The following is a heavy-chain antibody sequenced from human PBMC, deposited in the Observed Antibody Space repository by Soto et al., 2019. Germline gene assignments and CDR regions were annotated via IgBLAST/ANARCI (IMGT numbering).Heavy chain of an antibody. D-gene: IGHD1-26*01. CDR3: ERARGTGVGTTSY. V-gene: IGHV1-18*01. CDR1: GYTFSNYG. J-gene: IGHJ4*02. Sequence: ASVKVSCKASGYTFSNYGISWMRQVPGQGLEWMGWISAYNGETKYAQKFQGRVSMTTDTSTNTAYMELGSLRSDDTAVYYCERARGTGVGTTSYWGQGTLVTVSS. CDR2: ISAYNGET.